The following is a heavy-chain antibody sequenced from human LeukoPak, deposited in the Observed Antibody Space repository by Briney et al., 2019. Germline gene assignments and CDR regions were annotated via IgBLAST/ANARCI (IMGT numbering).Heavy chain of an antibody. V-gene: IGHV4-59*01. CDR1: GVSITNYY. D-gene: IGHD6-13*01. CDR3: ATYSTASVGFHY. Sequence: SETLSLACIVSGVSITNYYWTWIRQPPGEGLEWIGYVFYTGSTNYNPSLESRVAISVDTSKNQVSLKLTSMTAADTAVYYCATYSTASVGFHYWGRGTLVTVSS. J-gene: IGHJ4*02. CDR2: VFYTGST.